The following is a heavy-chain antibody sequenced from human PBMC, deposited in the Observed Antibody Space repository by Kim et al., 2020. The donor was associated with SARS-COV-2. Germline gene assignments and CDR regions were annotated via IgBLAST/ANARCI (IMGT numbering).Heavy chain of an antibody. CDR1: GFTFSDYY. CDR2: ISSSGSTM. D-gene: IGHD2-15*01. Sequence: GGSLRLSCAASGFTFSDYYMSWIRQAPGKGLEWVSYISSSGSTMYYADSVKGRFTISRDNAKNSLYLQMNSLRAEDTAVYYCARDVYCSGGSCYSYGMDVWGQGTTVTVSS. V-gene: IGHV3-11*04. CDR3: ARDVYCSGGSCYSYGMDV. J-gene: IGHJ6*02.